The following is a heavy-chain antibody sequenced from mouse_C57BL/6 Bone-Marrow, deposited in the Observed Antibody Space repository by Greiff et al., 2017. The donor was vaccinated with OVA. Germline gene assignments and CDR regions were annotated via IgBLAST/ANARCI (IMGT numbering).Heavy chain of an antibody. D-gene: IGHD1-1*01. Sequence: EVKLMESGGGLVQPGESLTLSCESNEYEFPSHDMSWVRKTPEKRLELVAAINSDGGSTYYPDTMERRFIISRDNTKKTLYLQMSSLRSEDTALYYCARHEYYGSSYSFAYWGQGTLVTVSA. J-gene: IGHJ3*01. CDR1: EYEFPSHD. CDR2: INSDGGST. V-gene: IGHV5-2*01. CDR3: ARHEYYGSSYSFAY.